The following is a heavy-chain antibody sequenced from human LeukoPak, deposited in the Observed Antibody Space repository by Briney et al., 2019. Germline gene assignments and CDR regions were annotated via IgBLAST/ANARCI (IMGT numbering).Heavy chain of an antibody. CDR2: LHPEDGEA. V-gene: IGHV1-24*01. CDR3: ATRNFGDYGAFDV. CDR1: GYTLSDLA. J-gene: IGHJ3*01. D-gene: IGHD4-17*01. Sequence: GASVKVSCKVSGYTLSDLAMHWVRQAPGKGLEWMGGLHPEDGEAIYAQPLQGRVTMTEDTSTDTAYMELSSLRSEDTAVHYCATRNFGDYGAFDVWGQGTMVTVSS.